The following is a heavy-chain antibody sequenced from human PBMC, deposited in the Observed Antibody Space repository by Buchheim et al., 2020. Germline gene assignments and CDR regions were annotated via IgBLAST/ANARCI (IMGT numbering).Heavy chain of an antibody. Sequence: QVQLVQSGAEVKKPGASVKVSCKASGYTFTSYDINWVRQATGQGLEWMGWMNHNSGNTGYAQKFQGRVTMTRTTSISTANMELSSLRSEDTAVYYCAREMVLGVGGVVLVVAAFDIWGQGT. CDR3: AREMVLGVGGVVLVVAAFDI. CDR2: MNHNSGNT. D-gene: IGHD3-10*01. J-gene: IGHJ3*02. V-gene: IGHV1-8*01. CDR1: GYTFTSYD.